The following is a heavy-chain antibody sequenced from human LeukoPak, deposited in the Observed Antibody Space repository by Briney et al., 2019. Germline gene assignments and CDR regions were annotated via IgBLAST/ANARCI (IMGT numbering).Heavy chain of an antibody. J-gene: IGHJ5*02. Sequence: PSGTLSLTCAVSGGSISSSNWWSWVRQPPGKGLEWIGEIYHSGSTNYNPSLKSRVTISVDKSKNQFSLKLSSVTAADTAVYYCARLGVAVAGTENSDPWGQGTLVTVSS. V-gene: IGHV4-4*02. CDR1: GGSISSSNW. CDR3: ARLGVAVAGTENSDP. D-gene: IGHD6-19*01. CDR2: IYHSGST.